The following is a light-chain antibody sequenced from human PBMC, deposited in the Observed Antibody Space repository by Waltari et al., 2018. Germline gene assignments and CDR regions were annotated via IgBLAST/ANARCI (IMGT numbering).Light chain of an antibody. Sequence: VMTQCPATLSVSPGERATLSCRASQSVSTNLAWYQQKPGQTPRLLIYGASTRATGIPARFSGSGSGTEFTLTISSLQSEDFAVYYCQQYSNWPPWTFGQGTKVEIK. CDR1: QSVSTN. CDR2: GAS. CDR3: QQYSNWPPWT. V-gene: IGKV3-15*01. J-gene: IGKJ1*01.